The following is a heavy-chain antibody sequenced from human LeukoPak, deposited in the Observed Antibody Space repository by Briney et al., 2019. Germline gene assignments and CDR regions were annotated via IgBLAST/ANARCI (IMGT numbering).Heavy chain of an antibody. J-gene: IGHJ4*02. CDR2: IYYSGST. D-gene: IGHD2-21*02. CDR1: GGSISGYY. Sequence: SETLSLTCAVSGGSISGYYWTWIRQPPGKGLEWIGYIYYSGSTNYNPSLKSRVSISVDTSKNQFSLKLSSVTAADTAVYYCARDALSVGDGYFDYWGQGTLVTVSS. V-gene: IGHV4-59*01. CDR3: ARDALSVGDGYFDY.